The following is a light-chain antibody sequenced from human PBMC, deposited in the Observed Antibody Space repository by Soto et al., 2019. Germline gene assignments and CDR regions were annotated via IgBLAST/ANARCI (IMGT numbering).Light chain of an antibody. CDR2: GAT. J-gene: IGKJ4*01. CDR3: QQYQDWPPLT. V-gene: IGKV3-15*01. CDR1: QSISSN. Sequence: EIVMTQSPVTLSVFPGERATLSCRASQSISSNLAWYQHKPGQAPRLLILGATTRATAIPARFSGSGSGTEFTLTISSLQSEDFAVYYCQQYQDWPPLTFGGGTKVEIK.